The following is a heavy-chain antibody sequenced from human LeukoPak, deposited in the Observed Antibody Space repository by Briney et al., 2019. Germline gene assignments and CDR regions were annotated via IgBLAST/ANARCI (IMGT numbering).Heavy chain of an antibody. CDR2: ISGSGGST. CDR3: AKGHGDFWSGYYGNWFDP. CDR1: GFTFSSYA. Sequence: PGGSLRLSCAASGFTFSSYAMSWVRQAPGKGLEWVSAISGSGGSTYYADSVKGRFTISRDNSKNTLYLQMNSLRAEDTAVYYCAKGHGDFWSGYYGNWFDPWGQGTLVTVSS. J-gene: IGHJ5*02. V-gene: IGHV3-23*01. D-gene: IGHD3-3*01.